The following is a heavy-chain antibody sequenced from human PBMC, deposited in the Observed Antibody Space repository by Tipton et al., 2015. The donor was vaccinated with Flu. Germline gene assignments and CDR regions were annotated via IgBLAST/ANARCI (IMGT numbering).Heavy chain of an antibody. V-gene: IGHV4-4*07. D-gene: IGHD4-11*01. J-gene: IGHJ5*02. CDR1: GGSISSHY. CDR3: ARRDFSNYVSEPKNWFDI. CDR2: IYSTGST. Sequence: TLSLTCTVSGGSISSHYWTWMRQPAGKGLEWIGRIYSTGSTNYNPSLKNRVTMSVDTSKNQFSLNLTSVTAADTAVYFCARRDFSNYVSEPKNWFDIWGQGTLVTVSS.